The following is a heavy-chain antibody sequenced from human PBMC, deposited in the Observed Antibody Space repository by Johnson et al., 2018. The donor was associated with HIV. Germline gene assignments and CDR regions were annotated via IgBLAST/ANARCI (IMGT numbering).Heavy chain of an antibody. D-gene: IGHD6-6*01. V-gene: IGHV3-49*03. CDR2: IRSKVYGGTT. Sequence: MMLVESGGGLVQPGRSLRLSCTVSGFTFGDYAMSWFRQAPGKGLEWVGFIRSKVYGGTTEYAASVKGRFTISRDDSKSIAYLQMNNLKTEDTAVYYCAKGEQLVISRKGHDAFDIWGQGTMVTVSS. CDR3: AKGEQLVISRKGHDAFDI. CDR1: GFTFGDYA. J-gene: IGHJ3*02.